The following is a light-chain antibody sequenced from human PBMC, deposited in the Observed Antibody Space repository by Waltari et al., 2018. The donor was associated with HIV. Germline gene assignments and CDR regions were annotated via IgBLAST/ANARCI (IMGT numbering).Light chain of an antibody. CDR3: CAYAGSTTYVI. Sequence: QSALTQPASVSGSPGQSITIPCTATSSDVGGYNLVSWYQQHPGKAPKLMIYEVSKRPSGVSNRFSGSKSGNTASLTISGLQAEDEADYYCCAYAGSTTYVIFGGGTKLTVL. CDR1: SSDVGGYNL. J-gene: IGLJ2*01. CDR2: EVS. V-gene: IGLV2-23*02.